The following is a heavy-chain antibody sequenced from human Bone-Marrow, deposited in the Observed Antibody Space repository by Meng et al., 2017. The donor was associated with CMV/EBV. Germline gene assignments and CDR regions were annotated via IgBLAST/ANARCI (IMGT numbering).Heavy chain of an antibody. V-gene: IGHV4-39*01. CDR2: LYFSGST. Sequence: SEPLSLTCTVSGGSISGSSYYWGWSRQPPGKGLEWIGSLYFSGSTYYNPSLKSRLTISADTSRNQFSLKLSSVTAADTAIYYCAGGSSSQGFEYWGRGTLVTVSS. CDR3: AGGSSSQGFEY. J-gene: IGHJ4*02. CDR1: GGSISGSSYY.